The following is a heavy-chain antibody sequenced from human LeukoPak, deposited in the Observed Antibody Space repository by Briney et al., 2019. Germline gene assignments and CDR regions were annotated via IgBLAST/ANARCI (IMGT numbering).Heavy chain of an antibody. V-gene: IGHV3-48*01. Sequence: GGSLRLSCAASGFTFGTYSMNWVRQAPGKGLEWVSYISSGSTTISYADSVKGRFTISRDNAKNSLYLQMNSLRAEDTAVYYCARRRTVVAYDYWGQGTLVTVSS. J-gene: IGHJ4*02. CDR1: GFTFGTYS. CDR2: ISSGSTTI. D-gene: IGHD2-15*01. CDR3: ARRRTVVAYDY.